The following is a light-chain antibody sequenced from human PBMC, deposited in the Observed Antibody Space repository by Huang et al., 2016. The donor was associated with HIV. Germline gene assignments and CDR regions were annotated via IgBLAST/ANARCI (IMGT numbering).Light chain of an antibody. J-gene: IGKJ5*01. CDR1: QDIGTS. V-gene: IGKV1-13*02. CDR2: AAS. CDR3: QQLHTYPIT. Sequence: AVQLTQSPSSLSASVGDTVIISCRASQDIGTSLAWYQQRTARAPKLLLSAASTLQPGVPSLFSGDSAGTYFTLFITNLQPEDFATYYCQQLHTYPITFGQGTRLDMK.